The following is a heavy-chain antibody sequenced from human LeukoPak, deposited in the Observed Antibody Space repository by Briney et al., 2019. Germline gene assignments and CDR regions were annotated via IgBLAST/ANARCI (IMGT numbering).Heavy chain of an antibody. Sequence: GGSLRLSCAASGFTVSNNYMSWVRQAPGKGLEWVSVIYSGGSTYYTDSVKGRFTISRDSSKHTLYLQMNSLRAEDTAVYYCATVIDNSGSLGFWGQGTLSPSPQ. D-gene: IGHD3-22*01. CDR3: ATVIDNSGSLGF. J-gene: IGHJ4*02. CDR2: IYSGGST. V-gene: IGHV3-53*01. CDR1: GFTVSNNY.